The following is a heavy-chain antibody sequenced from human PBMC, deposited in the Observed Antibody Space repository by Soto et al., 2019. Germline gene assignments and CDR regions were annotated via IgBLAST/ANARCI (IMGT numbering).Heavy chain of an antibody. V-gene: IGHV3-49*05. Sequence: NPGGSLRLSCTASGFTFGDYAMSWFRQAPGKGLEWVGFIRSKAYGGTTEYAASVKGRFTISRDDSKSIAYLQMNSLKTEDTAVYYCTRYSSSSTAGAFDIWGQGTMVTVSS. CDR2: IRSKAYGGTT. CDR1: GFTFGDYA. J-gene: IGHJ3*02. D-gene: IGHD6-6*01. CDR3: TRYSSSSTAGAFDI.